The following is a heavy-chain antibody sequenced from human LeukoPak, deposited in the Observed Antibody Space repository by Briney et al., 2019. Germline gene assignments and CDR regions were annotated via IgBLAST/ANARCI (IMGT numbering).Heavy chain of an antibody. V-gene: IGHV3-74*01. D-gene: IGHD3/OR15-3a*01. CDR2: INSDGSST. CDR1: GFTFSSYW. Sequence: GGSLRLSCAASGFTFSSYWMHWVRQAPGKGLVWVSRINSDGSSTRYADSVKGRFTISRDNTKNSLYLQMNSLRAEDTAVYYCARDWTVPSYYYYYYMDVWGKGTTVTVSS. J-gene: IGHJ6*03. CDR3: ARDWTVPSYYYYYYMDV.